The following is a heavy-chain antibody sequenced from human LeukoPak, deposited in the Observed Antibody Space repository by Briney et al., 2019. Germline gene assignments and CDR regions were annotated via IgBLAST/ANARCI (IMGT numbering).Heavy chain of an antibody. J-gene: IGHJ3*02. CDR3: ARRRYCSSTSCYGGVDGFDI. CDR1: GYGFTNYW. D-gene: IGHD2-2*01. V-gene: IGHV5-51*01. CDR2: ISPGDSDT. Sequence: GESLKISCKGSGYGFTNYWVGWVRQMPGKGLEWMGIISPGDSDTRYRPSFQGQVTISADKSFSTAYLQWSSLKASDTAMYYCARRRYCSSTSCYGGVDGFDIWGQGTMVTVSS.